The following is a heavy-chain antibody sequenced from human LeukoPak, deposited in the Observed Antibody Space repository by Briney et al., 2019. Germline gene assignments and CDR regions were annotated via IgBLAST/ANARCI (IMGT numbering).Heavy chain of an antibody. J-gene: IGHJ4*02. V-gene: IGHV3-23*01. CDR1: GFTFSSFA. CDR2: MSGSGGST. CDR3: AKDSTWAMVTSDY. D-gene: IGHD5-18*01. Sequence: GGSLRLSCAASGFTFSSFAMSWVPQAPGKGLEWGSAMSGSGGSTYYADSVKGRFTISRDNSKNTLYLQMNSLRAEDTAVYYCAKDSTWAMVTSDYWGQGTLVTVSS.